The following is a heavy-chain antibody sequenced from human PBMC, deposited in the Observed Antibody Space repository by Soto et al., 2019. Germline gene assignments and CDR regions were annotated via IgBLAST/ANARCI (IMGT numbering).Heavy chain of an antibody. CDR3: ARILVGAVDF. Sequence: PSETLSLTCAVYGGSFSDYFWTWIRQSPGKGLEWIGDINHRGSTSYNPSLKSRVTILLDTSKNQFSPSLSSVTAADTAVYYCARILVGAVDFWGQGALVTVSS. V-gene: IGHV4-34*01. CDR1: GGSFSDYF. CDR2: INHRGST. J-gene: IGHJ4*02. D-gene: IGHD1-26*01.